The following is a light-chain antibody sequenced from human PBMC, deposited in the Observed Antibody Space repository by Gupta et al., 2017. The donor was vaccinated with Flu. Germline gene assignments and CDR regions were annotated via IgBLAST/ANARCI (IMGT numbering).Light chain of an antibody. CDR2: YDD. CDR3: GAWDDSLNGYV. Sequence: RVTISCSGSNSNIGKHVVNWYQQLPGEAPKLLIYYDDLRSSGVPERFSASKSGTSASLAISVLQSEDEADYYCGAWDDSLNGYVFGTGTQVSVL. CDR1: NSNIGKHV. J-gene: IGLJ1*01. V-gene: IGLV1-36*01.